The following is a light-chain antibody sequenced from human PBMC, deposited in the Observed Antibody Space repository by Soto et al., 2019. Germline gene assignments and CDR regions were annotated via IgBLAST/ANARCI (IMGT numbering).Light chain of an antibody. CDR2: AAS. CDR1: QGISNN. Sequence: DIQMTQSPSSLSASVGDRVTITCRASQGISNNLAWYQQKPGKVPKLLIYAASTLQSGVPSRFSGSGSGTDFTLTISSLQPEDVATYYCQKYNSALGTFDEGTKVEIK. J-gene: IGKJ1*01. V-gene: IGKV1-27*01. CDR3: QKYNSALGT.